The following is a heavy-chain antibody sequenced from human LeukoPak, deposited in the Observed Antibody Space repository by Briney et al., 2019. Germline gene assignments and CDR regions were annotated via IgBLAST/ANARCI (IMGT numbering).Heavy chain of an antibody. CDR3: ARVGYSYGLDY. J-gene: IGHJ4*02. Sequence: GSLSLSCAASGFTFSSYEMNWVRQAPGKGLEWVSYISSSGSTIYYADSVKGRFTISRDNAKNSLYLQMNSLRAEDTAVYYCARVGYSYGLDYWGQGTLVTVSS. CDR2: ISSSGSTI. CDR1: GFTFSSYE. V-gene: IGHV3-48*03. D-gene: IGHD5-18*01.